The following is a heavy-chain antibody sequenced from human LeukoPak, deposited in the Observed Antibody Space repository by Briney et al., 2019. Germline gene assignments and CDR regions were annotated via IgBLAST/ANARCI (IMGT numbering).Heavy chain of an antibody. CDR2: TYYRSKWHN. D-gene: IGHD1-14*01. Sequence: SQTLSLTCAISGDSVSSNSATCNWIRQSPSRGLEWLGRTYYRSKWHNGYAVSVKSRITFNPDTSKNQFSLQLNSVTPEDTAVYYCASVHTTSGWFDPWGQGTLVTVSS. J-gene: IGHJ5*02. CDR3: ASVHTTSGWFDP. V-gene: IGHV6-1*01. CDR1: GDSVSSNSAT.